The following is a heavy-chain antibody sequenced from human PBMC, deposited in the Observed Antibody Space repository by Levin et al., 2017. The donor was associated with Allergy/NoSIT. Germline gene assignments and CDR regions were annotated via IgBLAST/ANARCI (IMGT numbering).Heavy chain of an antibody. V-gene: IGHV3-30*18. CDR1: GFTFSSYG. CDR3: AKDTGPTIFGVVTELDY. CDR2: ISYDGSNK. Sequence: GGSLRLSCAASGFTFSSYGMHWVRQAPGKGLEWVAVISYDGSNKYYADSEKGRFTISRDNSKNTLYLQMNSLRAEDTAVYYCAKDTGPTIFGVVTELDYWGQGTLVTVSS. J-gene: IGHJ4*02. D-gene: IGHD3-3*01.